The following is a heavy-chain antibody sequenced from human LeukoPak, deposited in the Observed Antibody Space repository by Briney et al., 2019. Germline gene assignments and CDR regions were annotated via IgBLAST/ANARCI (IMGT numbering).Heavy chain of an antibody. CDR3: ATTVAGYPDDYLDY. J-gene: IGHJ4*02. Sequence: PGGSLRLSCAASEFTFSNYWMSWVRQAPGKGLERVAHTNQDGSKNYYVDSVKGRFTISRDNAKNSLYLQMNSLRAEDTAVYYYATTVAGYPDDYLDYWGQGTLVTVSS. D-gene: IGHD6-19*01. V-gene: IGHV3-7*01. CDR2: TNQDGSKN. CDR1: EFTFSNYW.